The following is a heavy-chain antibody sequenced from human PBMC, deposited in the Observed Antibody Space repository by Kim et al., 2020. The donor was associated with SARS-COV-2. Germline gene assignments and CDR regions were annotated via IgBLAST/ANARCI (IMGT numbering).Heavy chain of an antibody. CDR1: GYTLTELS. CDR2: FDPEDGET. V-gene: IGHV1-24*01. CDR3: ATAVVVVAATPMYYFDY. D-gene: IGHD2-15*01. Sequence: ASVKVSCKVSGYTLTELSMHWVRQAPGKGLEWMGGFDPEDGETIYAQKFQGRVTMTEDTSTDTAYMELSSLRSEDTAVYYCATAVVVVAATPMYYFDYWGQGTLVTVSS. J-gene: IGHJ4*02.